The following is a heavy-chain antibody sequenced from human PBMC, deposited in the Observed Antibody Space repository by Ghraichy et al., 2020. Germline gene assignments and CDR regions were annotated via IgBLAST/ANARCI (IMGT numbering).Heavy chain of an antibody. CDR3: AREEYYYTSGSYPIDY. V-gene: IGHV3-21*01. CDR2: ISSSSSYI. Sequence: GGSLRLSCAASGFTFSSYSMSWVRHAPGKGQEWDSSISSSSSYIYYADSVKGRFTISRDNAKNSLYLQMNSLRAEDTAVYYCAREEYYYTSGSYPIDYWGQGTLVTVSS. CDR1: GFTFSSYS. D-gene: IGHD3-10*01. J-gene: IGHJ4*02.